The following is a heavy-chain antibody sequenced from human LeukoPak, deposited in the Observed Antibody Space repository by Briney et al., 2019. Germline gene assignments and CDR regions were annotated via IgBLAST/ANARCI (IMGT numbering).Heavy chain of an antibody. CDR2: IYYSGST. CDR3: ARAYHDSYDSSGFDY. CDR1: GGSISSYY. V-gene: IGHV4-59*01. Sequence: SETLSLTCTVSGGSISSYYWSWIRQPPGKGLEWIGYIYYSGSTNYNPSLKSRVTISVDTSKNQFSLKLSSVTAADTAVYYCARAYHDSYDSSGFDYWGQGTLVTVSS. J-gene: IGHJ4*02. D-gene: IGHD3-22*01.